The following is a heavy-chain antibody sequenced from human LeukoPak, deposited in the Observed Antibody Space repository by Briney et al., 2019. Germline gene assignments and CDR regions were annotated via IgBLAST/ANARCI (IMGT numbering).Heavy chain of an antibody. V-gene: IGHV1-46*01. CDR2: INPSGGST. D-gene: IGHD3-10*01. Sequence: ASVKVSCKASGYTFTSYYMHWVRQAPGQGLEWMGIINPSGGSTSYAQKFQGRVTMTRDTSTSTVYMELSSLRAEDTAVYYCAKAFFLVRGVAKHFDYWGQGTLVTVSS. CDR3: AKAFFLVRGVAKHFDY. J-gene: IGHJ4*02. CDR1: GYTFTSYY.